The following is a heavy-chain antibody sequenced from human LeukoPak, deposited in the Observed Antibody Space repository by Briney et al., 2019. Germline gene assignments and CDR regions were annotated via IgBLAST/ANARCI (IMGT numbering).Heavy chain of an antibody. CDR2: IFHTGST. CDR1: GDSISSGAYS. Sequence: PQTLSLTCVVYGDSISSGAYSWSWIRQPPGKGLEWIGYIFHTGSTFYNPSLKSRVTISIDNSKNQFSLRLNSVTAADTAVYYCARELWFANAPGSWLDPWGQGTLVTVSS. D-gene: IGHD3-10*01. V-gene: IGHV4-30-2*01. J-gene: IGHJ5*02. CDR3: ARELWFANAPGSWLDP.